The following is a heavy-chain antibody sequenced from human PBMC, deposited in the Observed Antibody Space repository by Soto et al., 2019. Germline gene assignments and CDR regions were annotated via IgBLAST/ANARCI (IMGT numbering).Heavy chain of an antibody. D-gene: IGHD3-9*01. J-gene: IGHJ2*01. CDR2: ISAYNGNT. V-gene: IGHV1-18*01. Sequence: QVQLVQSGAEVKKPGASVKVSCKASGYTFTSYGISWVRQAPGQGLEWMGWISAYNGNTNYAQKLQGRVTMTTDTSTSTAYMELRSRRSDDTAVYYCARDGQSYYDILTGWDWYFDLWGRGTLVTVSS. CDR1: GYTFTSYG. CDR3: ARDGQSYYDILTGWDWYFDL.